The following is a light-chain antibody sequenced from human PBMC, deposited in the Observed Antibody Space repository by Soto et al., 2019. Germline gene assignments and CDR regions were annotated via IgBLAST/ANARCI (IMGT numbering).Light chain of an antibody. Sequence: EIFLTQSPDTLSLSPGERATLSCRASQSVTNYIAWYQQRPGQAPRLLISGASTRATGIPARFSGSGSGTEFTLTISSLQSEDFAIYYCQQYNDWPPLTFGGGTKVEIK. J-gene: IGKJ4*01. CDR2: GAS. CDR1: QSVTNY. CDR3: QQYNDWPPLT. V-gene: IGKV3D-15*01.